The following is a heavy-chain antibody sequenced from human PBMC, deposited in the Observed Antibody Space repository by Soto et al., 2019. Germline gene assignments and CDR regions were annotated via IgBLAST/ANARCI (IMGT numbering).Heavy chain of an antibody. CDR2: TYPGDSDT. J-gene: IGHJ4*02. CDR3: ARHIQSIAAHYDY. D-gene: IGHD6-6*01. V-gene: IGHV5-51*01. Sequence: PGESLKISCKGSGYSFTSYWIGWVRQRPGKGLEWMGITYPGDSDTRYSPSFQGQVTISADKSISTAYLQWSSLKASDTAMCYCARHIQSIAAHYDYWGQGTLVTVSS. CDR1: GYSFTSYW.